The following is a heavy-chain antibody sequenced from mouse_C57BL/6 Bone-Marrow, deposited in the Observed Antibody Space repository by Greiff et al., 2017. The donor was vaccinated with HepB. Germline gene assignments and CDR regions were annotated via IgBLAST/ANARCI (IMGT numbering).Heavy chain of an antibody. CDR1: GYTFTDYY. CDR3: ARKGGSSPYWYFDV. CDR2: IYPGSGNT. Sequence: QVQLQQSGAEPVRPGASVKLSCKASGYTFTDYYINWVKQRPGQGLEWIARIYPGSGNTYYNEKFKGKATLTAEKSSSTAYMQLSSLTSEDSAVYFCARKGGSSPYWYFDVWGTGTTVTVSS. V-gene: IGHV1-76*01. D-gene: IGHD1-1*01. J-gene: IGHJ1*03.